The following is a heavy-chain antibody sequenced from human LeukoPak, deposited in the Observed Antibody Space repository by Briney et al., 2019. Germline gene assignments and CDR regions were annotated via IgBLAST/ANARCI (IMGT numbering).Heavy chain of an antibody. Sequence: ASVKVSCKASGGTXSSYAISWVRQAPGQGLEWMGRIIPILGIANYAQKFQGRVTITADKSTSTAYMELSSLRSEDTAVYYCARDGSSAVAGLDYWGQGTLVTVSS. CDR1: GGTXSSYA. CDR2: IIPILGIA. V-gene: IGHV1-69*04. J-gene: IGHJ4*02. CDR3: ARDGSSAVAGLDY. D-gene: IGHD6-19*01.